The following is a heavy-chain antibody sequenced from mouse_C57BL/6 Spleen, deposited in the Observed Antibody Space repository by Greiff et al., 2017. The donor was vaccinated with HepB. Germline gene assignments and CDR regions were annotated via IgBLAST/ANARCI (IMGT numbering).Heavy chain of an antibody. CDR3: ARPYYYGSSYAWFAY. D-gene: IGHD1-1*01. CDR1: GFTFSDYG. Sequence: VQLKESGGGLVKPGGSLKLSCAASGFTFSDYGMHWVRQAPEKGLEWVAYISSGSSTIYYADTVKGRFTISRDNAKNTLFLQMTSLRSEDTAMYYCARPYYYGSSYAWFAYWGQGTLVTVSA. V-gene: IGHV5-17*01. CDR2: ISSGSSTI. J-gene: IGHJ3*01.